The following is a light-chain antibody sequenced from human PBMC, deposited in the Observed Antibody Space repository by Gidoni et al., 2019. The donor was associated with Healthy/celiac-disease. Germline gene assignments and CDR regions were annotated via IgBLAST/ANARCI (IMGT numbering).Light chain of an antibody. Sequence: QSALTQPASVSGSPGQSLTISCTGTSSDVGGYNYVSWYQQHPGKAPKLMIYDVSNRPSGVSNRFSGSKSGNTASLTISGLQAEDEADYYCSSYTRSSTLGFGGGTKLTVL. J-gene: IGLJ2*01. CDR2: DVS. CDR3: SSYTRSSTLG. CDR1: SSDVGGYNY. V-gene: IGLV2-14*03.